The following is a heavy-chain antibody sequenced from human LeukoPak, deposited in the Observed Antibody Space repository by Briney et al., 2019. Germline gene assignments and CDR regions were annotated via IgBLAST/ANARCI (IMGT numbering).Heavy chain of an antibody. D-gene: IGHD3-22*01. CDR1: GGSFSGYY. V-gene: IGHV4-59*01. Sequence: AETLSLTCAVYGGSFSGYYWSWIRQPPGKVLEWIGYIYYSGSTNYNPSLKSRVTISVDTSKNQFSLKLSSVTAADTAVYYCARQSRYYYDSSGYYPNWGQGTLVTVSS. CDR2: IYYSGST. J-gene: IGHJ4*02. CDR3: ARQSRYYYDSSGYYPN.